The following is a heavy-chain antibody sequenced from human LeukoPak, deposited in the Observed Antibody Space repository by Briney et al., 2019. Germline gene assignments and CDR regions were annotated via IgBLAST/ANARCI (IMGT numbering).Heavy chain of an antibody. Sequence: ASVKVSCKASGYTFISYGISWVRQAPGQGHEWMGWISAHNGNTDYAQKLQGRVTMTTDTSTSTAYMELRSLRSDDTAVYYCARVGIQLWLLDYWGQGTLVTVSA. CDR1: GYTFISYG. J-gene: IGHJ4*02. D-gene: IGHD5-18*01. V-gene: IGHV1-18*01. CDR3: ARVGIQLWLLDY. CDR2: ISAHNGNT.